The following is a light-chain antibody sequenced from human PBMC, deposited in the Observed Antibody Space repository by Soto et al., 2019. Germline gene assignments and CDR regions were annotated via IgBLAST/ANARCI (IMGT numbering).Light chain of an antibody. V-gene: IGLV1-40*01. CDR1: TSNLGSHT. CDR3: QSYESSLSGWI. Sequence: QSVLTQPPSASGTPGQRVTISCSGSTSNLGSHTASWYQVLPTTAPKLLIYGNTNRPSGVPDRFSASKSGTSASLAITGLQAEDEADYYCQSYESSLSGWIFGGGTKLTVL. J-gene: IGLJ2*01. CDR2: GNT.